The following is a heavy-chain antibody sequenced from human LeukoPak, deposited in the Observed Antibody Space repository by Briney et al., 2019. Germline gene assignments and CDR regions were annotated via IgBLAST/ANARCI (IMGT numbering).Heavy chain of an antibody. J-gene: IGHJ4*02. CDR1: GGTFSSSS. V-gene: IGHV1-69*04. D-gene: IGHD3-22*01. Sequence: GASVKVSCKAPGGTFSSSSISWVRQAPGQGLEWMGRIIPIVGIGNYAQKLQGRVTISADKSTSTVYMELSSLRSEDTAVYYCARDMRSSDYYLAYYFDYWGQGTLVTVSS. CDR3: ARDMRSSDYYLAYYFDY. CDR2: IIPIVGIG.